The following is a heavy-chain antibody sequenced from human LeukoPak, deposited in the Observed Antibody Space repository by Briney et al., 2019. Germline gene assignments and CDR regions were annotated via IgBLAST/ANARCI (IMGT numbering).Heavy chain of an antibody. CDR2: INNDGSGT. V-gene: IGHV3-74*01. Sequence: GGSLRLSCAASAFTFRDYWIHWVRQAPGKGLVWVSCINNDGSGTTYADSVKGRFTDSRDNAKNTVSLQMNSLRVEDTAVYYCVRGGWNHAMDVWGRGTTVTVSS. J-gene: IGHJ6*02. D-gene: IGHD1-1*01. CDR1: AFTFRDYW. CDR3: VRGGWNHAMDV.